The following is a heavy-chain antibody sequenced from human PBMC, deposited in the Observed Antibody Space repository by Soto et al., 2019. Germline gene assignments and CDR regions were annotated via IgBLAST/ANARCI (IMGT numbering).Heavy chain of an antibody. J-gene: IGHJ6*02. D-gene: IGHD3-22*01. CDR2: INPSGGST. CDR3: ARKFSSGYYAYYYGMDV. CDR1: GYTFTSYY. Sequence: RASVKVSCKASGYTFTSYYMHWVRQAPGQGLEWMGIINPSGGSTSYAQKFQGRVTMTRDTSTSTVYMELSSLRSEDTAVYYCARKFSSGYYAYYYGMDVWGQGXTVT. V-gene: IGHV1-46*01.